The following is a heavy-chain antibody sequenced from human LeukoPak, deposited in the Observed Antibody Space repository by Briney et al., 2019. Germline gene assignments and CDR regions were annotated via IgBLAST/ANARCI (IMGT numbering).Heavy chain of an antibody. J-gene: IGHJ4*02. Sequence: SSETLSLTCTVSGGSISSYYWSWIRQPPGKGLEWIGYIYYSGNTKYNPSFNSRVTMSVDTSKNQFSLKLTSVTAADTAVYFCAIEGTTGWAFWGQGTLVTVSS. CDR3: AIEGTTGWAF. D-gene: IGHD1-1*01. V-gene: IGHV4-59*01. CDR2: IYYSGNT. CDR1: GGSISSYY.